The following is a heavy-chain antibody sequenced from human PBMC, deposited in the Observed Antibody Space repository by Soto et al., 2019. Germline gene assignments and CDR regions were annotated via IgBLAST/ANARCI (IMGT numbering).Heavy chain of an antibody. D-gene: IGHD2-2*01. CDR3: ARNVLYQFGMAV. CDR1: GGTFSSYA. CDR2: IIPIFGTA. Sequence: QVQLVQSGAEVKKPGSSVKVSCKASGGTFSSYAISWVRQAPGQGLEWMGGIIPIFGTANYAQKFQGRVTMTADESTSRAYMELSSLSSEDTAVYYCARNVLYQFGMAVWGQGTTVTVSS. V-gene: IGHV1-69*01. J-gene: IGHJ6*02.